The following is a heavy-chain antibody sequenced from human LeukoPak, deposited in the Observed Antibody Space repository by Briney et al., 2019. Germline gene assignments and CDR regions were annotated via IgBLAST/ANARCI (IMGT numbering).Heavy chain of an antibody. CDR2: SRNEGHSYST. Sequence: PGGSLRLSCAVSGFTFSDHYMDWVRQAPEKGLEWIGRSRNEGHSYSTDFAASVRGRAALSRDHSRDSLYLQINSLRTDDTAVYYCVALLRGIGYWGQGTLVTVST. D-gene: IGHD3-10*01. J-gene: IGHJ4*02. CDR3: VALLRGIGY. CDR1: GFTFSDHY. V-gene: IGHV3-72*01.